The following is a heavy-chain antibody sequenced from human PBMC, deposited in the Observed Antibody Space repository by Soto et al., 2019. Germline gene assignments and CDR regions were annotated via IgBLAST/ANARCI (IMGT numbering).Heavy chain of an antibody. J-gene: IGHJ3*02. V-gene: IGHV4-39*01. D-gene: IGHD3-10*01. CDR3: ARFGRFGFSGGNDAFDK. CDR1: GVSVSTNTQY. CDR2: IYYGGRT. Sequence: PSETLSLTCTVSGVSVSTNTQYWGWIRQSPGKGLEWIGSIYYGGRTYYNPSLKSRVTISVDTSKNQFSLRLSSVTAADTAVYYCARFGRFGFSGGNDAFDKWGQGTMVTVSS.